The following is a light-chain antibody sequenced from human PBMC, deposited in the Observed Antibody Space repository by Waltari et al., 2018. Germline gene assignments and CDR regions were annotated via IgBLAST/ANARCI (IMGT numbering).Light chain of an antibody. V-gene: IGKV3-11*01. Sequence: EVVLTQSPVTLSLSPGERATLSCRASQSVGKFLAWYQKKPGQAPRLLIYDASNRATGIPVTFSGSGSGKDFTLTISSVQPEDFALYFCQQRSDWPPSITFGQGTRLEI. CDR3: QQRSDWPPSIT. CDR2: DAS. J-gene: IGKJ5*01. CDR1: QSVGKF.